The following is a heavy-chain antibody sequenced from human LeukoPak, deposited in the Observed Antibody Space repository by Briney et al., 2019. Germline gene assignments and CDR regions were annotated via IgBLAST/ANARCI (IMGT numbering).Heavy chain of an antibody. D-gene: IGHD5-24*01. Sequence: PSETLSLTCDVSRYSISSDYYWGWIRQPPGKGREWIGNIYHSGNTHYSPSLKSRVTISVDTSKNQFSLKLRSVTAADTAVFYCARKRDGGWFDPWGQGTLVIVSS. CDR2: IYHSGNT. CDR1: RYSISSDYY. V-gene: IGHV4-38-2*01. CDR3: ARKRDGGWFDP. J-gene: IGHJ5*02.